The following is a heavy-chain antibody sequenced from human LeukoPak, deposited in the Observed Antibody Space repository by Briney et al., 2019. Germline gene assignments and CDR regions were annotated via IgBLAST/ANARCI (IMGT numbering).Heavy chain of an antibody. V-gene: IGHV5-51*01. Sequence: GESLQISCKGPGYSFTSYWIGWVRQMPGKGLEWMGIIYPGDSDTRYSPSFQGQVTISADKSISTAYLQWSSLKASDTAMYYCARQRDLVTDRSLDYWGQGTLVTVSS. CDR2: IYPGDSDT. J-gene: IGHJ4*02. D-gene: IGHD2-21*02. CDR3: ARQRDLVTDRSLDY. CDR1: GYSFTSYW.